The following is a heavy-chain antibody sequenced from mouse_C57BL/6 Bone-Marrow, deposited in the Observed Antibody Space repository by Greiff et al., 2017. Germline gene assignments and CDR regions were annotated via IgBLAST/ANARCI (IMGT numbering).Heavy chain of an antibody. J-gene: IGHJ1*01. V-gene: IGHV1-85*01. CDR1: GYTFTSYD. Sequence: VQLQQSGPELVKPGASVKLSCKASGYTFTSYDIHWVKQRPGQGLEWIGWIYPRDGSTKYNEKFKGKATLTVDTSSSTAYMELNSLTSEDSAVYFCARDYDSSCWYFDVWGAGTTVTVSS. CDR2: IYPRDGST. CDR3: ARDYDSSCWYFDV. D-gene: IGHD1-1*01.